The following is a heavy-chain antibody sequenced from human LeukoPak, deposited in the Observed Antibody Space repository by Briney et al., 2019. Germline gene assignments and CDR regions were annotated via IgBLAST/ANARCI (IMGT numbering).Heavy chain of an antibody. CDR2: INPSGGST. CDR1: GGTFSSYA. CDR3: ARDGWSEMGTILREFVSDY. V-gene: IGHV1-46*01. Sequence: ASVKVSCKASGGTFSSYAISWVRQAPGQGLEWMRIINPSGGSTRYAQKFQSRGTMTRDTSTSTLYMELSSLRPEDTAVYYCARDGWSEMGTILREFVSDYWGQGTMVTVSS. D-gene: IGHD5-24*01. J-gene: IGHJ4*02.